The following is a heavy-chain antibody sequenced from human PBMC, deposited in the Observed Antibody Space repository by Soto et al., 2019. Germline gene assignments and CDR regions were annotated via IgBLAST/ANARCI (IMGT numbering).Heavy chain of an antibody. CDR3: ARFRSAITGTNYYYYYYGMDV. CDR2: IYYSGST. J-gene: IGHJ6*02. V-gene: IGHV4-39*01. CDR1: GVYLSSYD. D-gene: IGHD1-20*01. Sequence: SETQSLTYTVSGVYLSSYDLGWLRPHPGKGLEWIGSIYYSGSTYYNPSLKSRVTISVDTSKNQFSLKLSSVTAADTAVYYCARFRSAITGTNYYYYYYGMDVWGQGTTVTVSS.